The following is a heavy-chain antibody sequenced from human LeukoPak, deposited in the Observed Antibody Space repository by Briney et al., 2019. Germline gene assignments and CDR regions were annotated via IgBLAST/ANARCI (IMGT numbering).Heavy chain of an antibody. D-gene: IGHD3-9*01. Sequence: ASVKVSCKASGYTFTGYYMHWVRQAPGQGLEWMGWINPNSGGTNYAQKFQGRVTMTRDTSISTAYMELSRLRSDDTAVHYCARDHDILTGYYYWGQGTLVTVSS. J-gene: IGHJ4*02. V-gene: IGHV1-2*02. CDR2: INPNSGGT. CDR3: ARDHDILTGYYY. CDR1: GYTFTGYY.